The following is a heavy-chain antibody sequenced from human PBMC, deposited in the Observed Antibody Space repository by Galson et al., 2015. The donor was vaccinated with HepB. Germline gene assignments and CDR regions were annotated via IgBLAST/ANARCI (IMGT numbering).Heavy chain of an antibody. Sequence: SVKVSCKASGYTFTSYALSWVRQAPGQGLEWMGWISGYNGNTNYAQKFQGRVTMTTDTSTSAAYMELRSLRSDDTAVYYCARNTSDKGAFDVWGQGTLVTVSS. CDR3: ARNTSDKGAFDV. CDR2: ISGYNGNT. J-gene: IGHJ3*01. D-gene: IGHD1/OR15-1a*01. CDR1: GYTFTSYA. V-gene: IGHV1-18*01.